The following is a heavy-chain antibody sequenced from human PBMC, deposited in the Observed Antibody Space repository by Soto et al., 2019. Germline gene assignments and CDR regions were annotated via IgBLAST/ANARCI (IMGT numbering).Heavy chain of an antibody. CDR3: ARGRGSGGSRNDY. Sequence: QVQLVQSGAEVKKPGASVKVSCKASGYTFLSYGISWVRQAPGQGLEWVGWISAYSGNTNYAQKLQSRVTRTTDTAKTTAYMELRGLRSDDTAVYYCARGRGSGGSRNDYWGQGTQVTVSS. D-gene: IGHD6-19*01. J-gene: IGHJ4*02. V-gene: IGHV1-18*01. CDR1: GYTFLSYG. CDR2: ISAYSGNT.